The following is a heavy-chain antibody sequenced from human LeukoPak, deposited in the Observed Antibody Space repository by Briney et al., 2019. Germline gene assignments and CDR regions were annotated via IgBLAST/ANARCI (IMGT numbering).Heavy chain of an antibody. CDR3: ARSGSEWLVRRYFDL. CDR1: GYSFTSYW. D-gene: IGHD6-19*01. CDR2: IDPSDSYT. J-gene: IGHJ2*01. Sequence: GESLKISCKGSGYSFTSYWISWARQMPGKGLEWMGRIDPSDSYTNYSPSFQGHVTISADKSISTAYLQWSSLKASDTAMYYCARSGSEWLVRRYFDLWGRGTLVTVSS. V-gene: IGHV5-10-1*01.